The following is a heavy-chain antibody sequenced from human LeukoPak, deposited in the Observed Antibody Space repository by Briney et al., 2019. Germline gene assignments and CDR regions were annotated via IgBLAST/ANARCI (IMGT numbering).Heavy chain of an antibody. Sequence: SETLSLTCAVYGGSFSGYYWSWIRQPPGKGLEWIGEINHSGSTNYNPSLKSRVTMSIDTSKNLLSLKLGSVTAADTAVYYCARAPTGYYMDVWGKGTTVTVSS. CDR2: INHSGST. CDR1: GGSFSGYY. J-gene: IGHJ6*03. V-gene: IGHV4-34*01. D-gene: IGHD2-8*02. CDR3: ARAPTGYYMDV.